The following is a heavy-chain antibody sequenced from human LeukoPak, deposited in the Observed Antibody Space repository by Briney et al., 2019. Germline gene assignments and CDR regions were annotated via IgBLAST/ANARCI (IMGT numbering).Heavy chain of an antibody. CDR3: ARDFLPETGEGIGWFDP. J-gene: IGHJ5*02. Sequence: GGTLRLSCAASGFTFSSFGMSWVRQAPGEGLEWVSAISSTGGTAYYADSVKGRFTISRDNAKNSLYLQMNSLRAEDTAVYYCARDFLPETGEGIGWFDPWGQGTLVTVSS. D-gene: IGHD1-26*01. CDR1: GFTFSSFG. V-gene: IGHV3-21*01. CDR2: ISSTGGTA.